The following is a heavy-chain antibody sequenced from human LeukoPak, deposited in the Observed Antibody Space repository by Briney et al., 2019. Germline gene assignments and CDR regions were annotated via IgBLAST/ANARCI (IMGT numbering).Heavy chain of an antibody. Sequence: SETLSLTCAVSGGSISSSGYSWSWIRQPPGKGLEWIGYIYHSGSTYYNPSLKSRVTISVDRSKNQFSLKLSSVTAADTTVYYCARAPPAGGLDAFDNWGQGTMVTVSS. CDR3: ARAPPAGGLDAFDN. D-gene: IGHD3-22*01. CDR1: GGSISSSGYS. V-gene: IGHV4-30-2*01. CDR2: IYHSGST. J-gene: IGHJ3*02.